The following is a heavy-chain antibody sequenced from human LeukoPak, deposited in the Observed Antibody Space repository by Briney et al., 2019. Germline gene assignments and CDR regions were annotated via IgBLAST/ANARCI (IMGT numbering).Heavy chain of an antibody. CDR3: AKDLDDFWSGYPPWA. CDR2: IKSKTDGGTT. Sequence: PGGSLRLSCAASGFTFSNAWMSWVRQAPGKGLEWVGRIKSKTDGGTTDYAAPVKGRFTISRDDSKNTLYLQMNSLRAEDTAVYYCAKDLDDFWSGYPPWAWGQGTTVTVSS. J-gene: IGHJ6*02. D-gene: IGHD3-3*01. V-gene: IGHV3-15*01. CDR1: GFTFSNAW.